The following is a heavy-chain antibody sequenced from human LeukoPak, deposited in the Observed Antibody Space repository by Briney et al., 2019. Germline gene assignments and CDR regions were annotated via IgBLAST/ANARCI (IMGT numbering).Heavy chain of an antibody. J-gene: IGHJ4*02. CDR2: ISSSSSYI. V-gene: IGHV3-21*01. CDR3: ARASLDSGSYYDYFDY. D-gene: IGHD1-26*01. Sequence: GGSLRLSCAASGFTFSSYSMNWVRQAPGKRLEWVSSISSSSSYIYYADSVKGRFTISRDNAKNSLYLQMNSLRAEDTAVYYCARASLDSGSYYDYFDYWGQGTLVTVSS. CDR1: GFTFSSYS.